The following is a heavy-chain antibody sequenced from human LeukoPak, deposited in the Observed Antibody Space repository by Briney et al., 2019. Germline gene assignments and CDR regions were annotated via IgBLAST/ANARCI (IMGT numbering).Heavy chain of an antibody. J-gene: IGHJ5*02. Sequence: GGSLRLSCAASGFTFSSHWIHWVRQAPGKGLEWVASIKPDGSQKFYVDSVKGRFTISRDNAKNSLDLQMNTLRVDDTAVYYCARGWSYALGLWGQGTLVTVSS. D-gene: IGHD1-26*01. CDR3: ARGWSYALGL. CDR1: GFTFSSHW. CDR2: IKPDGSQK. V-gene: IGHV3-7*01.